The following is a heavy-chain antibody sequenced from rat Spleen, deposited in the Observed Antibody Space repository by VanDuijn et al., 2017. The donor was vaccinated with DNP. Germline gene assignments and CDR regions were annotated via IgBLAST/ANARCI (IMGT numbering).Heavy chain of an antibody. CDR3: TTRGNYGGYDY. CDR2: IIYDGSRT. Sequence: EVQLVESGGGLVRPGRSLKLSCATSGFTFSDCNMAWVRQAPKKGLEWVATIIYDGSRTYYRNSVKGRFTISRDFAKSTLYLQMDSLRSEDSATYYCTTRGNYGGYDYWGQGVMVTVSS. J-gene: IGHJ2*01. V-gene: IGHV5S10*01. CDR1: GFTFSDCN. D-gene: IGHD1-11*01.